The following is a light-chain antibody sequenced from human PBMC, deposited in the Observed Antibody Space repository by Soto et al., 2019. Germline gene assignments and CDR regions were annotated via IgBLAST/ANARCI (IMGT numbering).Light chain of an antibody. Sequence: EVVMTQSPDTVSVSPGERATLSCRASQNINSNLDWYQQKLGQAPGLLIYDASNRATGIPARFSGSGSGTDFTLTISRLEPEDSAVYYCEQYGSSPRTFGQGTKVDI. CDR1: QNINSN. J-gene: IGKJ1*01. CDR2: DAS. CDR3: EQYGSSPRT. V-gene: IGKV3-20*01.